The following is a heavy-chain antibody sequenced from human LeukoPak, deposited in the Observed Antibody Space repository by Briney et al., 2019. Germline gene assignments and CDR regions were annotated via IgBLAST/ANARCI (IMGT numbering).Heavy chain of an antibody. J-gene: IGHJ5*02. D-gene: IGHD2-15*01. CDR2: IYYSGST. CDR1: GGSISSYY. V-gene: IGHV4-59*01. Sequence: SETLSLTCAVSGGSISSYYWSWVRQPPGKGLEGIGYIYYSGSTNYNPSLKSRVTISVDTSKNQFSLKLSSVTAADTAVYYCARDASGASYNWSDPWGQGTLVTVSS. CDR3: ARDASGASYNWSDP.